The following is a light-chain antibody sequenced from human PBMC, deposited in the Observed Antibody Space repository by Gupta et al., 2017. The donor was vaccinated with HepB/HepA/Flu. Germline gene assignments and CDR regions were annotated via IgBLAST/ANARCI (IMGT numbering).Light chain of an antibody. J-gene: IGKJ5*01. Sequence: DIQMTQSPSSLSASVGDRVTITCRASQSISTYLNWYQQKPGKAPKLLIYAASSLRSGVPSRFSGSGSGTDFTLTISSLQPEDFATYYCQQSYSPLITFGQGTRLEIK. CDR2: AAS. CDR1: QSISTY. CDR3: QQSYSPLIT. V-gene: IGKV1-39*01.